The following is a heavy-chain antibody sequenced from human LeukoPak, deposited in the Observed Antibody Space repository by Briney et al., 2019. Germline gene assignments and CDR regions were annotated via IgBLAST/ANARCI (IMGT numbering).Heavy chain of an antibody. V-gene: IGHV1-2*02. D-gene: IGHD2-2*01. J-gene: IGHJ5*02. CDR1: GYTFTGYY. Sequence: ASVKVSCKASGYTFTGYYMHWVRQAPGQWLEWMGWINPNSGGTDYAQKFQGRVTMTRDTSISTAYMELSRLRSDDTAVYYCAREHHCGSTSCYEANWFDPWGQGTLVTVSS. CDR3: AREHHCGSTSCYEANWFDP. CDR2: INPNSGGT.